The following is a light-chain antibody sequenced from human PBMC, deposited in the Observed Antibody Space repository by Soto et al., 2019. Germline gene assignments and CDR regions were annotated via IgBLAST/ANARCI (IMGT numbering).Light chain of an antibody. CDR2: GAS. CDR3: QQTYLAPPT. J-gene: IGKJ1*01. Sequence: DIQMPQSPSSLSASVGDRVTITCRASQSISNYLNWYQQKPGKAPKLLFSGASSLQSGVPSGFSGSGSGTDFTLTISSLQPEDFATYYCQQTYLAPPTYGQGTKVDIK. V-gene: IGKV1-39*01. CDR1: QSISNY.